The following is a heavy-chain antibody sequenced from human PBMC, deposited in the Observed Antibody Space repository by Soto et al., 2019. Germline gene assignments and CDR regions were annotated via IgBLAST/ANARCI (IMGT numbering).Heavy chain of an antibody. D-gene: IGHD6-19*01. J-gene: IGHJ6*02. CDR2: IIPIFGTA. V-gene: IGHV1-69*13. CDR3: ASRWNTRYSSGWYVGHYYYGMDV. CDR1: GGTVSSYA. Sequence: GASVKVSCKASGGTVSSYAISWVRQAPGQGLEWMGGIIPIFGTANYAQKFQGRVTITADESTSTAYMELSSLRSEDTAVSYCASRWNTRYSSGWYVGHYYYGMDVWGQGTTVTVSS.